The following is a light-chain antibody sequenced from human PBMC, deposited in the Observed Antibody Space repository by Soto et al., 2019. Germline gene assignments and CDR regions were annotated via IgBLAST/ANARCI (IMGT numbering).Light chain of an antibody. CDR2: DAS. CDR1: QSVSSN. CDR3: QQYYNWPPYT. J-gene: IGKJ2*01. Sequence: EIVLTQSPGTLSLSPGERATLSCRASQSVSSNLAWHQQKPGQAPRILMYDASTRATGVPPRFSGSRSGTEFTLTISSLQSEDFAVYYCQQYYNWPPYTFGQGTKVDIK. V-gene: IGKV3-15*01.